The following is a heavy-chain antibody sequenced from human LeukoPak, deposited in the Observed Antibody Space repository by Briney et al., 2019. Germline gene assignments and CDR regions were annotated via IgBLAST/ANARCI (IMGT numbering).Heavy chain of an antibody. CDR1: GGSISSGSYY. Sequence: SETLSLTCTVSGGSISSGSYYWNWIRQPAGKGLEWIGHIYTTGSTNYNPSLKSRVTISVDTSKNQFSLRLSSVTAADTAVYYCAREVDAAAAYNWFDPWGQGTLVTVSS. CDR3: AREVDAAAAYNWFDP. D-gene: IGHD2-2*01. V-gene: IGHV4-61*09. CDR2: IYTTGST. J-gene: IGHJ5*02.